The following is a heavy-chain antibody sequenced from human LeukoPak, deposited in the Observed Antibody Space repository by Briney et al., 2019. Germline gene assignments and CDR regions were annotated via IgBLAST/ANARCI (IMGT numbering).Heavy chain of an antibody. J-gene: IGHJ6*03. D-gene: IGHD3-9*01. V-gene: IGHV3-21*04. CDR2: ISSSSSYI. CDR1: GFTFSSYS. CDR3: AKRTQKPERYFDWPRSGGYMDV. Sequence: KSGGSLRLSCAASGFTFSSYSMNWVRQAPGKGLEWVSSISSSSSYIYYADSVKGRFTISRDNAKNSLYLQMNSLRAEVTAVYYCAKRTQKPERYFDWPRSGGYMDVWGKGTTVTVSS.